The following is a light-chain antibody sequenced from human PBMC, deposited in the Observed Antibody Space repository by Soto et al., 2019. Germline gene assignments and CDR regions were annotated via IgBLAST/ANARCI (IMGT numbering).Light chain of an antibody. V-gene: IGKV1-5*03. CDR3: QHYNSYSEA. CDR2: KAS. J-gene: IGKJ1*01. CDR1: QTISSW. Sequence: DIQMTQSPSTLSGSVGDRVTITCRASQTISSWLAWYQQKPGKAPKLLIYKASTLKSGVPSRFSGSGSGTGFTLTISSLQPDDFATYYCQHYNSYSEAFGQGTKVDFK.